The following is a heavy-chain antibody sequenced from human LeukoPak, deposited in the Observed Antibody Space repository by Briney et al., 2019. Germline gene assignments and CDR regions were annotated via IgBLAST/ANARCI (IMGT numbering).Heavy chain of an antibody. CDR2: MWSDGSNR. D-gene: IGHD3-16*01. Sequence: PGGSLRLSCAASGFTFSNYDIHWVRQAPGKGLEWVAFMWSDGSNRYYADSVKGRFTISRDNSKNTLYLQMNSLRAEDTAVYYCAGVIGRPSDYWGQGTLVTVSS. CDR3: AGVIGRPSDY. J-gene: IGHJ4*02. V-gene: IGHV3-33*01. CDR1: GFTFSNYD.